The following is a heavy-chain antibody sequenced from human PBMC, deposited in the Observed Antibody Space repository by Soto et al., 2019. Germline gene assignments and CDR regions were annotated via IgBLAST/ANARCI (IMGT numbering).Heavy chain of an antibody. Sequence: GGSLRISFAASGFTVSSNYMDWVRQAPGKGLEWVARILYDGSKEYYADPVKGRFTISRDNSKNTLYLQMDRLRVEDTAVYFCAKGLALMADHWGQGTPVTVSS. CDR2: ILYDGSKE. D-gene: IGHD2-21*01. CDR1: GFTVSSNY. J-gene: IGHJ4*02. CDR3: AKGLALMADH. V-gene: IGHV3-30*18.